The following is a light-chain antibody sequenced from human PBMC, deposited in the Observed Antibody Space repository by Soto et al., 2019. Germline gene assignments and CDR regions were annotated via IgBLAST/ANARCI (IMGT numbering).Light chain of an antibody. CDR3: QQLNSYSLT. Sequence: IHLTQSPSSLSASLGDRVTITCRASQGISSYLAWYQQKPGKAPQLLIYAASTLQSGVPSRFTGSGSGTDFTLTISSLQPEDFATYYCQQLNSYSLTFGGGTKVEIK. CDR2: AAS. J-gene: IGKJ4*01. V-gene: IGKV1-9*01. CDR1: QGISSY.